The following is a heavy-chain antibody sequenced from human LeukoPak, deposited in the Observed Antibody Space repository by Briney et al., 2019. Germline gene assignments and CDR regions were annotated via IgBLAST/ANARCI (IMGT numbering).Heavy chain of an antibody. D-gene: IGHD4-17*01. CDR2: IYYSGSL. V-gene: IGHV4-30-4*02. CDR3: ARSTVTNPNDAFDI. Sequence: SDTLSLPCTVSGGSISRGDYYWSWIRQPPGRGLEWIEYIYYSGSLCYNPSLKSRVTIAVDTSKNQFSLKLSSVTAADTAVYYCARSTVTNPNDAFDIWGQGTMVTVSS. CDR1: GGSISRGDYY. J-gene: IGHJ3*02.